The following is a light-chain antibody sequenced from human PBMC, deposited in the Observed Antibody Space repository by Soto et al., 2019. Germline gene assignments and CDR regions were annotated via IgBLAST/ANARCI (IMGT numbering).Light chain of an antibody. CDR1: SSNIGAGHD. CDR2: ANT. J-gene: IGLJ2*01. V-gene: IGLV1-40*01. CDR3: QSYDSSLSSVV. Sequence: QSVLTQPPSVSGAPGQRVTISCTGSSSNIGAGHDVHWCQQLPGTAPKLLIYANTIRPSGVPDRFSGSKSGTSVSLAITGLQAEDEADYYCQSYDSSLSSVVFGGGTKVTVL.